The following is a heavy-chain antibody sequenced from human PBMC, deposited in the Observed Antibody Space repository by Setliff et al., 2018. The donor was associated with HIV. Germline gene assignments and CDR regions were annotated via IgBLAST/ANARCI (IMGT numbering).Heavy chain of an antibody. CDR3: ARDNGRYFDRGWFDP. CDR1: GFTFSNYS. D-gene: IGHD3-9*01. J-gene: IGHJ5*02. Sequence: GGSLILSCAASGFTFSNYSMNWVRQTPGKGLEWVSSISASATYIYYADSVKGRFTISRDNAENSLYLQMNSLRAEDTAVYYCARDNGRYFDRGWFDPWGQGALVTVSS. CDR2: ISASATYI. V-gene: IGHV3-21*01.